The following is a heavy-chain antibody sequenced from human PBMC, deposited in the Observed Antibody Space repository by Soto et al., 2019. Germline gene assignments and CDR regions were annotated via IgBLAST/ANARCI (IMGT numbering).Heavy chain of an antibody. CDR2: ISWNSGSI. D-gene: IGHD3-10*01. V-gene: IGHV3-9*01. CDR1: GFTFDDYA. Sequence: EVQLVESGGGLVQPGRSLRLSCAASGFTFDDYAMHWVRQAPGKGLEWVSGISWNSGSIGYADSVKGRFTISRDNAKNSLYLQMKRLGAEDTALYYCAKGGGGYYGSGSSYNWFDPWGQGTLVTVSS. J-gene: IGHJ5*02. CDR3: AKGGGGYYGSGSSYNWFDP.